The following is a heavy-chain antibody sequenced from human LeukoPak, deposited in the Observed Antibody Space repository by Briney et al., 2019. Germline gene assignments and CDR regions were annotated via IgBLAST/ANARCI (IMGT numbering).Heavy chain of an antibody. CDR2: INPNSGGT. CDR3: ARGPTTVVTPAVSY. V-gene: IGHV1-2*02. CDR1: GYTFTGCY. J-gene: IGHJ4*02. Sequence: ASVLVSCKASGYTFTGCYLHWVRQAPGQGLEWMAWINPNSGGTNYAQKFQGRVTMTRDTSISTAYMELSRLRSDDTAVYYCARGPTTVVTPAVSYWGQGTLVTVSS. D-gene: IGHD4-23*01.